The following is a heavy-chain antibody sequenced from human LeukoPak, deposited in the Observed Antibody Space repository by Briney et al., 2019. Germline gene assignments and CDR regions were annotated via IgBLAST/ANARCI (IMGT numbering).Heavy chain of an antibody. V-gene: IGHV4-34*01. J-gene: IGHJ4*02. CDR1: GGSFGGYY. Sequence: SETLSLTCAVYGGSFGGYYWSWIRQPPGKGLEWIGEINHSGSTNYNPSLKSRVTISVDTSKNQFSLKLSSVTAADTAVYYCARECSGGSCFDYWGQGTLVTVSS. D-gene: IGHD2-15*01. CDR2: INHSGST. CDR3: ARECSGGSCFDY.